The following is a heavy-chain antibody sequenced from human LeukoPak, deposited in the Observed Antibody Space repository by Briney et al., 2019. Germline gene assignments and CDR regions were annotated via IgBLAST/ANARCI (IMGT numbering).Heavy chain of an antibody. CDR2: ISYDGTNK. CDR3: ARVREGSVRGGFDI. V-gene: IGHV3-30-3*01. D-gene: IGHD3-10*01. J-gene: IGHJ3*02. Sequence: GKSLRLSCGASGFTFRNYAVHWVRQAPGKGLEWVAFISYDGTNKLYADSVQGRFTISRDSSQSTLYLQMNRLTYDDTALYHCARVREGSVRGGFDIWGQGTLVTVSS. CDR1: GFTFRNYA.